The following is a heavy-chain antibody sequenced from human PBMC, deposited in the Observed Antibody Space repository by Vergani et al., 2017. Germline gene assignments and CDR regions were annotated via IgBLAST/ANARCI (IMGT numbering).Heavy chain of an antibody. Sequence: QVQLVQSGAEVKKPGASVKVSCKASGYTFTGYYMHWLRQAPGQGLEWMGWINPNSGGTNYAQKFQGRVTMTTDTSTSTAYMELRSLRSDDTAVYYCARDLVPDIVVVPAATALDYWGQGTLVTVSS. V-gene: IGHV1-2*02. D-gene: IGHD2-2*01. J-gene: IGHJ4*02. CDR3: ARDLVPDIVVVPAATALDY. CDR2: INPNSGGT. CDR1: GYTFTGYY.